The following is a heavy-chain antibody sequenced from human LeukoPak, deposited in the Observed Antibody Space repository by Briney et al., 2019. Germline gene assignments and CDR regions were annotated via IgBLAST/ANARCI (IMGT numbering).Heavy chain of an antibody. V-gene: IGHV3-7*01. J-gene: IGHJ4*02. CDR3: AKGGRGNGEVY. CDR1: GFTFCSYW. Sequence: GGSLRLSCTVSGFTFCSYWMTWVLQAPGKGLKWVAKIKQDGSEKNYVDSVKGRFTISRDNAKSSLFLQMNHLRAEDTAVYYCAKGGRGNGEVYWGQGTLVTVSS. D-gene: IGHD2-8*01. CDR2: IKQDGSEK.